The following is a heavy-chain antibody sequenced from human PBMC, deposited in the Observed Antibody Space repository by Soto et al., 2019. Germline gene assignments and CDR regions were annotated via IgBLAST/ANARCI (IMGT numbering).Heavy chain of an antibody. CDR1: GFTFKNYY. D-gene: IGHD1-1*01. J-gene: IGHJ4*02. V-gene: IGHV3-7*03. Sequence: GGSLRLSCAASGFTFKNYYMMWVRQAPGKGLEWVANIKEDGSEGHYVDSVKGRFTVSRDNTQNSLYLQMDSLRVEDTAVYYCARQGYRGSGTTSTTFDSWAQGTLVTVSS. CDR2: IKEDGSEG. CDR3: ARQGYRGSGTTSTTFDS.